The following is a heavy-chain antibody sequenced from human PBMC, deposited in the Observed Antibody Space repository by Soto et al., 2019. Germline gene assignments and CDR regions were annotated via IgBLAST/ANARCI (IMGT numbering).Heavy chain of an antibody. V-gene: IGHV3-23*01. Sequence: EVQLLESGGGLVQPGGSLRLSCAASGFTFTSYAMTWVRQAPGKGLEWVSTVSGSGGTYYADSVKGRFTISRDNSKNTMYLQMDSLRAGDSAVYYCATDSMIALYWYFDLWGRGTLVTVSS. J-gene: IGHJ2*01. CDR2: VSGSGGT. CDR1: GFTFTSYA. CDR3: ATDSMIALYWYFDL. D-gene: IGHD2-21*01.